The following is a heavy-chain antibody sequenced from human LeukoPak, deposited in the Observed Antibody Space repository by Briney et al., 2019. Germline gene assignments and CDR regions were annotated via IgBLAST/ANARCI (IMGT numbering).Heavy chain of an antibody. CDR1: GFSFSIYS. CDR2: ITSTSGTI. J-gene: IGHJ4*02. D-gene: IGHD2-21*01. Sequence: GGSLRLSCVASGFSFSIYSMNWVRQAPGKGLEWVSYITSTSGTIYYTDSVKGRFTISRDNAKNSLYLQMNSLRAEDTAVYYCARVAPGHDIGRGYFDYWGQGTLVTTSS. CDR3: ARVAPGHDIGRGYFDY. V-gene: IGHV3-48*01.